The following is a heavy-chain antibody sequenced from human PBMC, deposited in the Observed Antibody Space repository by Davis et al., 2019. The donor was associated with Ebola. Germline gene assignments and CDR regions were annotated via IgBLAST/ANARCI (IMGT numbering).Heavy chain of an antibody. CDR1: GGSISSSSYY. V-gene: IGHV4-39*07. J-gene: IGHJ4*02. CDR3: ARGGVGSFDY. Sequence: PSETLSLTCTVSGGSISSSSYYWGWIRQPPGKGLEWIGSIYYSGSTNYNPSLKSRVTISVDTSKNQFSLKLSSVTAADTAVYYCARGGVGSFDYWGQGTLVTVSS. CDR2: IYYSGST.